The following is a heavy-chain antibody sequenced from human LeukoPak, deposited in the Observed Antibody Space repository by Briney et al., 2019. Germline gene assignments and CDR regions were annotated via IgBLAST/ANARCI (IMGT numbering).Heavy chain of an antibody. CDR2: ISSDSTYI. D-gene: IGHD2-21*02. CDR3: ARDRVVTTYGMYV. J-gene: IGHJ6*01. Sequence: PGGSLRLSCAASEFTFSSYSMNWVRQAPGKGLEWVSSISSDSTYIYYADSVKGRFSISRDNAKNSLYLQMNGLRAEDTAVYYCARDRVVTTYGMYVWGQGTTVTVSS. V-gene: IGHV3-21*01. CDR1: EFTFSSYS.